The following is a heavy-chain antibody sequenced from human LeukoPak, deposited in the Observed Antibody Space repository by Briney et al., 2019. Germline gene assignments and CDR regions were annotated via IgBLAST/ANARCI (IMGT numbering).Heavy chain of an antibody. D-gene: IGHD3-10*01. CDR3: ARNPFGNYYYYMDV. CDR1: GGTFSSYA. CDR2: IIPIFGTA. Sequence: SVKVSCKASGGTFSSYAISWVRQAPGQGLEWMGGIIPIFGTANYAQKLQGRVTMTTDTSTSTAYMELRSLRSDDTAVYYCARNPFGNYYYYMDVWGKGTTVTISS. V-gene: IGHV1-69*05. J-gene: IGHJ6*03.